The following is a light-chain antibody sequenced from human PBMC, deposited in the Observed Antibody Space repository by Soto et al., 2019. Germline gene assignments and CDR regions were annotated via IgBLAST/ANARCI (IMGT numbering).Light chain of an antibody. Sequence: DIQMTQSPSIVSASVGDRVTITCRASQTIGTRLAWYQRKPGKALKFLIYDASTLESGVPSMFSGSGSGTEFTLTISILQPDVIATYYCKQYHSLYTFGQGTNLEIK. J-gene: IGKJ2*01. CDR1: QTIGTR. CDR3: KQYHSLYT. CDR2: DAS. V-gene: IGKV1-5*01.